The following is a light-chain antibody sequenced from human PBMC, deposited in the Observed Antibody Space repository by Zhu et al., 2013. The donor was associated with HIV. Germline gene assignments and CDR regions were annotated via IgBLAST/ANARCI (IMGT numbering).Light chain of an antibody. CDR3: QQYNNYSPMYT. V-gene: IGKV1-5*01. J-gene: IGKJ2*01. Sequence: DIQMTQSPSTLSASVGDRVTITCRASQSISTWLAWYQQKPGKAPNLLIYDASSLERGVPSRFSGSGSGTEFTLTISSLQPDDFATYYCQQYNNYSPMYTFGQGTKLEIK. CDR2: DAS. CDR1: QSISTW.